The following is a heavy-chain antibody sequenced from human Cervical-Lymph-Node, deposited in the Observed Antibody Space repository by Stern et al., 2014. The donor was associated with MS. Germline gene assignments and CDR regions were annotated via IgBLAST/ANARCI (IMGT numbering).Heavy chain of an antibody. CDR3: ARDCSGTTCISGAMDV. Sequence: QMQLVQSGAEVKKPGSSVKVSCTASGGTVSTYAISWVRQAPGQGLEWMGGVIPLFGTTNYAPRLQGRVTISADESTRTAYLEVTSLRSEDTAVYYCARDCSGTTCISGAMDVWGQGTPVTVSS. D-gene: IGHD2-15*01. CDR2: VIPLFGTT. V-gene: IGHV1-69*01. J-gene: IGHJ6*02. CDR1: GGTVSTYA.